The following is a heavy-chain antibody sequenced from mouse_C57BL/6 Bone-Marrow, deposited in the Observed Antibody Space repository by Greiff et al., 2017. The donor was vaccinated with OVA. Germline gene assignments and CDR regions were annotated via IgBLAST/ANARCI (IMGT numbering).Heavy chain of an antibody. J-gene: IGHJ3*01. CDR1: GFTFSDYY. D-gene: IGHD2-3*01. V-gene: IGHV5-12*01. Sequence: EVKLVESGGGLVQPGGSLKLSCAASGFTFSDYYMYWVRQTPEKRLEWVAYISNGGGSTYYPDTVKGRFTISRDNAKNTLYLQMSRLKSEDTAMYYCARHEGYSWFAYWGQGTLVTVSA. CDR2: ISNGGGST. CDR3: ARHEGYSWFAY.